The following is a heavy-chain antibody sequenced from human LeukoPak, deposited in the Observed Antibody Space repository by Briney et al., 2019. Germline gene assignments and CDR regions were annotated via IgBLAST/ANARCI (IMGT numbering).Heavy chain of an antibody. D-gene: IGHD2-2*01. CDR1: GYTFTSYG. J-gene: IGHJ4*02. CDR2: ISAYNGNT. Sequence: GASVKVSCKASGYTFTSYGISWVRQAPGQGLEWVGWISAYNGNTNYAQKLQGRVTMTTDTSTSTAYMELRSLRSDDTAVYYCARDSDLGYCSSTSCLLGDYWGQGTLVTVSS. CDR3: ARDSDLGYCSSTSCLLGDY. V-gene: IGHV1-18*01.